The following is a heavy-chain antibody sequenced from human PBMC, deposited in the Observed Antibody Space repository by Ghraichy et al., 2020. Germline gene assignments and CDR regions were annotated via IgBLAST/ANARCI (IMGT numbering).Heavy chain of an antibody. V-gene: IGHV3-30-3*01. CDR3: ARAFLLYYDSSGSAGY. J-gene: IGHJ4*02. CDR1: GFTFSSYA. D-gene: IGHD3-22*01. CDR2: ISYDGSNK. Sequence: SCAASGFTFSSYAMHWVRQAPGKGLEWVAVISYDGSNKYYADSVKGRFTISRDNSKNTLYLQMNSLRAEDTAVYYCARAFLLYYDSSGSAGYWGQGTLVTVSS.